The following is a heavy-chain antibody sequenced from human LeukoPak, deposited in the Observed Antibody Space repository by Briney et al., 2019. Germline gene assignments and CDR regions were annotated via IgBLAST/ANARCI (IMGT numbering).Heavy chain of an antibody. J-gene: IGHJ5*02. CDR2: IIPIFGTA. CDR3: ARDLYGSGRSDWFDP. V-gene: IGHV1-69*13. D-gene: IGHD3-10*01. Sequence: ASVKVSCKASGGTFSSYAISWVRQAPGQGLEWMGGIIPIFGTANYAQKFQGRVTITADESTSTAYMELSSLRSEDTAVYYCARDLYGSGRSDWFDPWGQGTLVTVSS. CDR1: GGTFSSYA.